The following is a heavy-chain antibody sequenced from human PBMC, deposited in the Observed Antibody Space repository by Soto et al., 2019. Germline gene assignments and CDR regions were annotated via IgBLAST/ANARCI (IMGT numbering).Heavy chain of an antibody. V-gene: IGHV1-3*01. Sequence: ASVKVSCKASGYTFTNYVMHWVRQAPGQRLEWMGWINAGNGNTKYSQKFQDRVTISRDNSKNTLYLQMNSLRAEDTAVYYCARNGYSGYETRYYYYGMDVWGQGTTVTVSS. D-gene: IGHD5-12*01. CDR3: ARNGYSGYETRYYYYGMDV. J-gene: IGHJ6*02. CDR2: INAGNGNT. CDR1: GYTFTNYV.